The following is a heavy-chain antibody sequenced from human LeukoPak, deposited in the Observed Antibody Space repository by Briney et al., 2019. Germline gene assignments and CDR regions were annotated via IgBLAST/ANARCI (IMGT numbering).Heavy chain of an antibody. V-gene: IGHV3-30*02. CDR2: IRYDGSNK. Sequence: GGSLRLSCAASGFTFSSYAMHWVRQAPGKGLEWVAFIRYDGSNKYYADSVKGRFTISRDNSKNTLYLQMNSLRAEDTAVYYCAKDPDSSGYYYVYWGQGTLVTVSS. CDR1: GFTFSSYA. CDR3: AKDPDSSGYYYVY. J-gene: IGHJ4*02. D-gene: IGHD3-22*01.